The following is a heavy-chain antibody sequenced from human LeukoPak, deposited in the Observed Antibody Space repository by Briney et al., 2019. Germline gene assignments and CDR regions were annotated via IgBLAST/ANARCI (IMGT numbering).Heavy chain of an antibody. CDR1: GGSISSGGYY. D-gene: IGHD3-3*01. V-gene: IGHV4-61*02. CDR3: ARDREITIFGVPRGNYMDV. J-gene: IGHJ6*03. CDR2: IYTSGST. Sequence: PSQTLSLTCTVSGGSISSGGYYWSWIRQPAGKGLEWIGRIYTSGSTNYNPSLKSRVTISVDTSKNQFSLKLSSVTAADTAVYYCARDREITIFGVPRGNYMDVWGKGTTVTVSS.